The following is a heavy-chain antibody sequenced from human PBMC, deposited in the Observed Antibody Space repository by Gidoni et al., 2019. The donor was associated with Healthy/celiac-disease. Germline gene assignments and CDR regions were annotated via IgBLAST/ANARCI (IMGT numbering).Heavy chain of an antibody. CDR2: INHSGST. CDR3: ASSMVRGVMGSVDY. CDR1: GGSFSGYY. D-gene: IGHD3-10*01. V-gene: IGHV4-34*01. Sequence: QVQLQQWGAGLLKHSETLSLTCAVYGGSFSGYYWSCIRQPPGKGLEWIGEINHSGSTNYNPSLKSRVTISVDTSKNQFSLMLSSVTAADTAVYYCASSMVRGVMGSVDYWGQGTLVTVSS. J-gene: IGHJ4*02.